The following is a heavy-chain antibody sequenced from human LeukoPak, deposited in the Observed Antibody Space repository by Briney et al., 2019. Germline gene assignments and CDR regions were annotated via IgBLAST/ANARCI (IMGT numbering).Heavy chain of an antibody. J-gene: IGHJ1*01. D-gene: IGHD3-9*01. Sequence: GGSLRLSCAATGLSVSSNFMSWVRQAPGKGLEWVSVIYGGGSTYYADSVKGRFTISRDTPKNTLYLQMNSLRAEDTAVYYCARDILTGSQSRFQHWGQGTLVTVSS. CDR2: IYGGGST. V-gene: IGHV3-53*01. CDR1: GLSVSSNF. CDR3: ARDILTGSQSRFQH.